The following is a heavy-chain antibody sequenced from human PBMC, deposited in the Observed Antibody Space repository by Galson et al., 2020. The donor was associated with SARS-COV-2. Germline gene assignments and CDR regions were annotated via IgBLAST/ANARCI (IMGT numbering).Heavy chain of an antibody. CDR1: GGSISSGNYY. J-gene: IGHJ4*02. D-gene: IGHD3-22*01. V-gene: IGHV4-61*02. Sequence: SETLSLTCIVSGGSISSGNYYWSWSRQPAGKGLEWIGRIYTSGTTHYNPSLRSRVTISLDTSRNQFSLKLSSVTAADTAVYYCARENDSSAYDRTDYWGQGTLVTVSS. CDR3: ARENDSSAYDRTDY. CDR2: IYTSGTT.